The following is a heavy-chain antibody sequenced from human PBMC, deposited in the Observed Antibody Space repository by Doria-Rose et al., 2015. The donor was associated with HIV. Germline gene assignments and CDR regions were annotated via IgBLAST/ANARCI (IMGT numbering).Heavy chain of an antibody. CDR2: IYYSGTT. CDR1: GGSVASGTPY. Sequence: QVQLQESGPGLVKPSETLSLTFTVSGGSVASGTPYSDCIRPTPRNGLEWIGTIYYSGTTYYNPSLRGRVTISLHTSKNQYSLKLISVTAADTGVYYCAKQAVNWFDPWGQGTLVTVSS. V-gene: IGHV4-39*01. J-gene: IGHJ5*02. CDR3: AKQAVNWFDP. D-gene: IGHD6-25*01.